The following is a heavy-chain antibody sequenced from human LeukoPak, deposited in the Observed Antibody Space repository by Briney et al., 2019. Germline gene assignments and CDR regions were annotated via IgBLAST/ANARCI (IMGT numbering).Heavy chain of an antibody. D-gene: IGHD6-13*01. V-gene: IGHV3-48*03. J-gene: IGHJ5*01. CDR3: PTCPPSSGYYTDF. CDR1: RFTFSNYE. Sequence: GGSLRLSCAASRFTFSNYEMHWVRQAPGKGLEWLSYISSSGNTIYYADSVKGRFTISRDNSKNSLYLQMNSLRAEDTAVYYDPTCPPSSGYYTDFWCHVALVTVSS. CDR2: ISSSGNTI.